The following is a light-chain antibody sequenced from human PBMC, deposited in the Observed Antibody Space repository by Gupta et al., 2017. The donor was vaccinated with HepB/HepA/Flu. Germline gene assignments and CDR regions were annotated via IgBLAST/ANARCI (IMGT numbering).Light chain of an antibody. V-gene: IGLV2-11*01. Sequence: QSALTQPRSVSGSPGQSLPIPCTGTISDVGGYIYVSWYRQDPGKAPKVIIYDVSKRPSGVPDRFSGSKSGNTASLTISGLQAEDEADYYCSSYAGFYTVFGGGTKLTVL. J-gene: IGLJ3*02. CDR3: SSYAGFYTV. CDR2: DVS. CDR1: ISDVGGYIY.